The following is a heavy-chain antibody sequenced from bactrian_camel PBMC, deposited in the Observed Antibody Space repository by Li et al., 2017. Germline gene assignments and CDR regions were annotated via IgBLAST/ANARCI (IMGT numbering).Heavy chain of an antibody. Sequence: HVQLVESGGDSVQAGGSLRLSCSHSEYTDRLRCMGWSRQVPGKEREGVATISKAGSFARYSDSVKGRFSISQDNAKNTWYLQMNSLKPEDTAMYYCAADPTLGCPDVVFTVRITGAEGPRSPSP. J-gene: IGHJ4*01. V-gene: IGHV3S53*01. CDR2: ISKAGSFA. D-gene: IGHD3*01. CDR3: AADPTLGCPDVVFTVRIT. CDR1: EYTDRLRC.